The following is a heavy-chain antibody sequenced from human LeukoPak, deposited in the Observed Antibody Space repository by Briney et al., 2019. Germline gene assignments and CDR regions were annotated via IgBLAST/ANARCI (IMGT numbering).Heavy chain of an antibody. J-gene: IGHJ4*02. CDR2: ISSGGNT. D-gene: IGHD3-3*01. CDR1: GFTVSTKD. Sequence: GGSLRLSCAASGFTVSTKDMTWARQAPGKGLEWVSVISSGGNTYYADSVKGRFSISRDDSKNTLYLQMNSLRGEDTAVYYCARVPYYDLWSGPGYFDYWGQGTLVTVSA. V-gene: IGHV3-66*01. CDR3: ARVPYYDLWSGPGYFDY.